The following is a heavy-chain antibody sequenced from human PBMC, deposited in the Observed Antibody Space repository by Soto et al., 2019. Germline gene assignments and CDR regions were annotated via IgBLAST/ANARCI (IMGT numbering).Heavy chain of an antibody. J-gene: IGHJ5*02. CDR3: ARGVVLPPTTPIRRCFDP. CDR1: GDSISSGDYF. CDR2: IYRGGST. D-gene: IGHD2-2*02. V-gene: IGHV4-30-4*01. Sequence: PSETLSLTCTVSGDSISSGDYFWSWIRQPPGKGLEWIGYIYRGGSTYNNPSLRSRVTISADMSRNQFSLKLTSATAADTAIYYCARGVVLPPTTPIRRCFDPWGQGTLVTVSS.